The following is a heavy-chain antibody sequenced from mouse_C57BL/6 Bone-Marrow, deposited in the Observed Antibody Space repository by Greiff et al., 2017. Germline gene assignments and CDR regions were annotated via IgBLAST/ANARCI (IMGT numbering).Heavy chain of an antibody. CDR2: ISDGGSYT. D-gene: IGHD1-1*01. J-gene: IGHJ3*01. CDR3: ARESNYGSGWGFAY. Sequence: EVQRVESGGGLVKPGGSLKLSCAASGFTFSSYAMSWVRQTPEKRLEWVATISDGGSYTYYPDNVKGRFTISRDNAKNNLYLQMSHLKSEDTAMYYCARESNYGSGWGFAYRGQKTLVTVSA. V-gene: IGHV5-4*01. CDR1: GFTFSSYA.